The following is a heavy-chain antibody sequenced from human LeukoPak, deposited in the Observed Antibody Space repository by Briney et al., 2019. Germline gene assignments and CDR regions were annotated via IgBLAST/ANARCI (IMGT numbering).Heavy chain of an antibody. CDR1: GAYFTNYY. V-gene: IGHV4-59*01. J-gene: IGHJ4*02. Sequence: PSETLSLTCTVSGAYFTNYYWSFIRQPPGKGLEWIGFSSYNGNTNYNPSLKSRVTISVDMSKNQFSLRLKSVTAADTAVHYCARGALLWFGAKMEYYFDSWGQGTPLTVSS. CDR2: SSYNGNT. CDR3: ARGALLWFGAKMEYYFDS. D-gene: IGHD3-10*01.